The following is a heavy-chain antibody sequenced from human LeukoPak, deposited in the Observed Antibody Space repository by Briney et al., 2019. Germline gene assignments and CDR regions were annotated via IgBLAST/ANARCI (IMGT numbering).Heavy chain of an antibody. CDR2: TSSSDAGT. D-gene: IGHD3-10*01. V-gene: IGHV3-23*01. CDR3: AKVLLWFGEFSHFDY. J-gene: IGHJ4*02. CDR1: GFTLSTYA. Sequence: GGSLRLSCAASGFTLSTYAMSWVRQTPGKGLEWVAATSSSDAGTYHADSVRGRFTISRDNSKNTLYLQMNSLRAEDTAVYYCAKVLLWFGEFSHFDYWGQGTLVTVSS.